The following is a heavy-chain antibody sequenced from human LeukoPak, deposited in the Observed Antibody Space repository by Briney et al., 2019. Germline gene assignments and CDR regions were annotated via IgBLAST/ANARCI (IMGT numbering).Heavy chain of an antibody. J-gene: IGHJ4*02. V-gene: IGHV3-23*01. CDR2: ISGSGAGT. CDR3: ARDMFSGSYSGVNY. D-gene: IGHD1-26*01. Sequence: GGSLRLSCAASGITFSSYAMSWVRQAPGKGLEWVSVISGSGAGTYYTDSVKGRFTISRDNAKNSLYLQMNSLRAEDTAVYYCARDMFSGSYSGVNYWGQGILVTVSS. CDR1: GITFSSYA.